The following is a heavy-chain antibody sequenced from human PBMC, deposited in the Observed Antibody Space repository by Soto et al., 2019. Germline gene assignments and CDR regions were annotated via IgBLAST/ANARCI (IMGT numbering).Heavy chain of an antibody. Sequence: EVQLLESGGGLVQPGGSLRLSCAVSGVTFSNFAMNWVRQAPGKGLEWVSGISHSGTSTYYADSVKGRFTISRDNSKNTLYLKMNSQRAEDTAVYYCAKGSWVHHGSEGGNWLDPWGQGTLVTVSS. CDR1: GVTFSNFA. J-gene: IGHJ5*02. CDR2: ISHSGTST. D-gene: IGHD3-10*01. CDR3: AKGSWVHHGSEGGNWLDP. V-gene: IGHV3-23*01.